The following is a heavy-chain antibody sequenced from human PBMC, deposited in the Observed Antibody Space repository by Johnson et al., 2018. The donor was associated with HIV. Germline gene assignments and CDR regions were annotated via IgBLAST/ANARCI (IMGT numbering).Heavy chain of an antibody. CDR1: GFDFSSYA. CDR3: AREGIAARPGAFDI. D-gene: IGHD6-6*01. V-gene: IGHV3-30-3*01. J-gene: IGHJ3*02. CDR2: ISYDGSYK. Sequence: QVQLVESGGGLVKPGGSLRLSCAASGFDFSSYAMHWVRQAPGKGLEWVAVISYDGSYKYYADSVKGRFTISRDNAKNSLYLQMNSLRAEDTALYYCAREGIAARPGAFDIWGQGTMVTVSS.